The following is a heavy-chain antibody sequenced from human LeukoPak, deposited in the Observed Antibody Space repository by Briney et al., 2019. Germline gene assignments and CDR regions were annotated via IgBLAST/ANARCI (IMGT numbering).Heavy chain of an antibody. V-gene: IGHV4-39*01. CDR2: FYYSGST. CDR1: GGSISSSSYY. CDR3: ARRTMVRGVIIGWFDP. Sequence: SETLSPTCTVSGGSISSSSYYWGWIRQPPGKGLEWIGGFYYSGSTYYNPSLKSRVTISVDTSKKQFSLKLSSVTAADTAVYYCARRTMVRGVIIGWFDPWGQGTLVTVSS. J-gene: IGHJ5*02. D-gene: IGHD3-10*01.